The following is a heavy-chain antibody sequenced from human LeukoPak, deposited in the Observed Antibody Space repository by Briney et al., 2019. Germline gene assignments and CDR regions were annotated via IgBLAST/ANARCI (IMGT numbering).Heavy chain of an antibody. CDR3: ARAHHDSSFFDI. CDR1: GFTFSSYA. Sequence: GGSLSLSCAASGFTFSSYAMHWVRQAPGKGLEWVAVISYDGSNKYYADSVKGRFTISRDNSKNTLYLQMNSLRAEDTAVYYCARAHHDSSFFDIWGQGTMVTVSS. D-gene: IGHD3-22*01. CDR2: ISYDGSNK. J-gene: IGHJ3*02. V-gene: IGHV3-30-3*01.